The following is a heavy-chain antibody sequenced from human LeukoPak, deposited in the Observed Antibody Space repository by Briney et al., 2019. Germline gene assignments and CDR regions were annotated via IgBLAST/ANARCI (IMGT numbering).Heavy chain of an antibody. D-gene: IGHD3-10*01. Sequence: PSETLSLTCTVSGGSISSYYWSWIRQPPGKGLEWIGYIYYSGSTNYNPSLKSRVTISVDTSKNQFSLKLSSVTAADTAVYYCARVVAMVRGVHWFDPWGQGTLVTVSS. CDR3: ARVVAMVRGVHWFDP. J-gene: IGHJ5*02. V-gene: IGHV4-59*01. CDR1: GGSISSYY. CDR2: IYYSGST.